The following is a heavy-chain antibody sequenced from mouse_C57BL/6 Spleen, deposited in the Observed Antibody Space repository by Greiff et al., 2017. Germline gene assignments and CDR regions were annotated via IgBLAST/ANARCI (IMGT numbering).Heavy chain of an antibody. CDR3: ARYYDSSALEY. CDR1: GYTFTSYW. Sequence: QVQLKQPGAELVMPGASVKLSCKASGYTFTSYWMHWVKQRPGQGLEWIGEIDPSDSYTNYNQKFKGKSTLTVDTSSSTAYMQLSSLTSVDSAVYYCARYYDSSALEYWGQGTTLTVSS. D-gene: IGHD1-1*01. J-gene: IGHJ2*01. CDR2: IDPSDSYT. V-gene: IGHV1-69*01.